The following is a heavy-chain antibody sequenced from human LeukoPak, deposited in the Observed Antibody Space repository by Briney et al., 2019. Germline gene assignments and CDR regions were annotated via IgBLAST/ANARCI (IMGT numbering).Heavy chain of an antibody. J-gene: IGHJ4*02. CDR2: ISYDGSNK. D-gene: IGHD6-19*01. CDR1: GFTFSSYA. V-gene: IGHV3-30-3*01. Sequence: GGSLRLSCAASGFTFSSYATHWVRQAPGKGLEWVAVISYDGSNKYYADSVKGRFTISRDNSKNTLYLQMNSLRAEDTAVYYCARDGYSSGWYGVIGYFDYWGQGTLVTVSS. CDR3: ARDGYSSGWYGVIGYFDY.